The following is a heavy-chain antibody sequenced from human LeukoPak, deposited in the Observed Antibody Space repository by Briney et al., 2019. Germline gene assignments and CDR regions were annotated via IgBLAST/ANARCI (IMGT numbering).Heavy chain of an antibody. CDR3: AKDLFQEFDY. Sequence: GGSLRLSCAASGFTVSSSYMSWVRQAPGKGLEWVSVIYSGGSTYYADSVKGRFTISRDNSKNTLYLQMNSLRAEDTAVYYCAKDLFQEFDYWGQGTLVTVSS. V-gene: IGHV3-53*01. CDR1: GFTVSSSY. J-gene: IGHJ4*02. CDR2: IYSGGST.